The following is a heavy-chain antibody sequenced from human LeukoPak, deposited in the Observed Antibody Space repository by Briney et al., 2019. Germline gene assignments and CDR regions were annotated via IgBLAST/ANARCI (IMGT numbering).Heavy chain of an antibody. D-gene: IGHD5-12*01. J-gene: IGHJ4*02. Sequence: GGSLRLSCAASGFTFSSYAMSWVRQAPGKGLEWVSAISGGGGSTYYADSVKGRFTISRDNSKNTLYLQMNSLKAEDTAVYYCAKELDRYNYLGTDYWGQGTLVTVSS. CDR2: ISGGGGST. V-gene: IGHV3-23*01. CDR3: AKELDRYNYLGTDY. CDR1: GFTFSSYA.